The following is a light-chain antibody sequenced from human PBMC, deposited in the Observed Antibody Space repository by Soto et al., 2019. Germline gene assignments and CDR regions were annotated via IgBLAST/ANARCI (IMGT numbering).Light chain of an antibody. J-gene: IGKJ2*01. V-gene: IGKV4-1*01. CDR2: WAS. CDR1: QRVLYSSNNKNY. Sequence: DIVMTQSPASLAVSLGERATINCKSSQRVLYSSNNKNYLAWYQQKPGQPPKLLIYWASTRESGVPDRFSGSGSGTDFTLTLSRLQAEDVAVYYCQQYYSTPYTFGQGTKLEIK. CDR3: QQYYSTPYT.